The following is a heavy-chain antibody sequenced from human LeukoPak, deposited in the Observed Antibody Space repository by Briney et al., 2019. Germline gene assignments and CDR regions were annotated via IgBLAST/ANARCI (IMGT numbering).Heavy chain of an antibody. CDR1: GYSFTTYW. CDR2: IYPGDSDT. Sequence: GESLKISCKGSGYSFTTYWIGWVRQMPGKGLEWMGVIYPGDSDTRYSPSFRGQVTISADKSISTAYLQWSSLKASDTAIYYCARHHCSGDTCYAPNWFDPWGQGTLVTVSS. CDR3: ARHHCSGDTCYAPNWFDP. V-gene: IGHV5-51*01. D-gene: IGHD2-15*01. J-gene: IGHJ5*02.